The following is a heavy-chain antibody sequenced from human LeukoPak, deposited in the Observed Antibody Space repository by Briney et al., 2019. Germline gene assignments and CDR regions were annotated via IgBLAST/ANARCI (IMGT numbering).Heavy chain of an antibody. D-gene: IGHD3-9*01. Sequence: SETLSLTCTVSGGSISSSSYYWGWIRQPPGKGLEWIGSIYYSGSTYYNPSLKSRVTISVDTSKNQFSLKLSSVTAADTAVYYCARATGTYYDILTGQTAYYFDYWGQGTLVTVSS. CDR2: IYYSGST. V-gene: IGHV4-39*01. CDR3: ARATGTYYDILTGQTAYYFDY. CDR1: GGSISSSSYY. J-gene: IGHJ4*02.